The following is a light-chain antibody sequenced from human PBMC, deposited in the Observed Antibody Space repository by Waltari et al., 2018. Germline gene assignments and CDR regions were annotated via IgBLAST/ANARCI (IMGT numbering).Light chain of an antibody. V-gene: IGLV2-11*01. Sequence: QSALTQPRSVSGSPGQSVTISCTGTSSDVGGYNYVSWYQQHPGKAPKFMIYDVNKRPSGVPDRFSGSKSGNTASLTISGLQAEDEADNYCCSYAGSYTFVFGGGTKLTVL. CDR2: DVN. J-gene: IGLJ2*01. CDR1: SSDVGGYNY. CDR3: CSYAGSYTFV.